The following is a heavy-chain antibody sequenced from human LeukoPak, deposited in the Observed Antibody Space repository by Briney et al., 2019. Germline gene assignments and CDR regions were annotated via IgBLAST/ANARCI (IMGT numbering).Heavy chain of an antibody. D-gene: IGHD3-10*01. CDR1: GGSSNSNY. Sequence: PSETLSLTCTGYGGSSNSNYWIWLRQRPGKGLEWIGYIYYSGSTNYNPSLKSRVTISVDTSKNQFPLKLSSVAAADTAVYYCARVLGTMVRGVGRMGYYYYMDVWGKGTTVTVSS. J-gene: IGHJ6*03. CDR3: ARVLGTMVRGVGRMGYYYYMDV. CDR2: IYYSGST. V-gene: IGHV4-59*12.